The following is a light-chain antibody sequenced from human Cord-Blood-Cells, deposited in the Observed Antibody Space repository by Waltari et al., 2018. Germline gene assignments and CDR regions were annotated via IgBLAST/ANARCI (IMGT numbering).Light chain of an antibody. J-gene: IGKJ3*01. CDR1: QDISNY. CDR3: QQYDIRPPH. CDR2: DAS. V-gene: IGKV1-33*01. Sequence: DIQMTQSPSSLSASVGDRVTITCQASQDISNYLNWYQQKPGKAPKLLIYDASNLETGVPSRFSGSGSGTDFTFTISSLQPEDIATYYCQQYDIRPPHFGPGTKVDIK.